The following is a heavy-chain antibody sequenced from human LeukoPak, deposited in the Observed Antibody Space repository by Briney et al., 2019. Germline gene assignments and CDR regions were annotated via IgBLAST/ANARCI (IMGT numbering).Heavy chain of an antibody. Sequence: GGSLRLSCAASGFTFSSYSMNWVRQAPGKGLEWVSYISSSSSTIYYADSVKGRFTISRDNSKNTLYLQMNSLRAEDTAVYYCARAAAGLIDYWGQGTLVTVSS. V-gene: IGHV3-48*01. J-gene: IGHJ4*02. CDR3: ARAAAGLIDY. CDR2: ISSSSSTI. D-gene: IGHD6-13*01. CDR1: GFTFSSYS.